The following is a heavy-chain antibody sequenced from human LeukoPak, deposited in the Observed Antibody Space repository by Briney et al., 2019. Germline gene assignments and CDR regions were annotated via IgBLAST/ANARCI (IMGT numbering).Heavy chain of an antibody. CDR3: ARGSRYYYDSSGLNFDY. CDR2: ISAYNGNT. CDR1: GYTFTSYG. D-gene: IGHD3-22*01. V-gene: IGHV1-18*01. Sequence: ASVKVSCKASGYTFTSYGISWVRQAPGQGLEWMGWISAYNGNTNYAQKLQGRVTMTTDTSTSTAYMELRSLRSDDTAVYYCARGSRYYYDSSGLNFDYWGQGTLVTVSS. J-gene: IGHJ4*02.